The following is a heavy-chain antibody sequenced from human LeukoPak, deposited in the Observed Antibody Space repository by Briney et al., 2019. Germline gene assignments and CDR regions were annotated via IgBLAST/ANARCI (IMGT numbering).Heavy chain of an antibody. J-gene: IGHJ4*02. Sequence: GGSLRLSCAASGFTFSSYSMNWVRQAPGKGLEWVSYISSSSSTIYYADSVKGRFTISRDNAKNSLYLQMNSLRSDDTAVYYCARGGETQNLRLGYCSGGSCYPIDYWGQGTLVTVSS. V-gene: IGHV3-48*01. CDR3: ARGGETQNLRLGYCSGGSCYPIDY. D-gene: IGHD2-15*01. CDR1: GFTFSSYS. CDR2: ISSSSSTI.